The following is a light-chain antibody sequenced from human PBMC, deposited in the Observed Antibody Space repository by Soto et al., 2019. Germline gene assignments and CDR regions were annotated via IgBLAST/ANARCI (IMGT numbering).Light chain of an antibody. J-gene: IGLJ2*01. CDR3: ASWDDSLNALV. Sequence: QSVLTQPPSASATPGQRVTISCSGSSLNIGTYSVTWYQQLPGTAPKLLIYSNDQRPAGVPARFSGSKSGTSASLGISGLQSGDEADYYCASWDDSLNALVFGGGTKLTVL. CDR2: SND. V-gene: IGLV1-44*01. CDR1: SLNIGTYS.